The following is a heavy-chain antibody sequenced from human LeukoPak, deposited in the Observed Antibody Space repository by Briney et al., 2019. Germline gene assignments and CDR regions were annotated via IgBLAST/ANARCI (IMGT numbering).Heavy chain of an antibody. CDR3: ARDSERYCSGGSRYDKIYYYYMDV. V-gene: IGHV1-2*02. D-gene: IGHD2-15*01. J-gene: IGHJ6*03. CDR1: GYTFTGYY. Sequence: ASVKVSCNASGYTFTGYYMHWVRQAPGQGLEWMGWINPNSGGTNYAQKFQGRVTMTRDTSISTAYMELSRLRSDDTAVYYCARDSERYCSGGSRYDKIYYYYMDVWGKGTTVTISS. CDR2: INPNSGGT.